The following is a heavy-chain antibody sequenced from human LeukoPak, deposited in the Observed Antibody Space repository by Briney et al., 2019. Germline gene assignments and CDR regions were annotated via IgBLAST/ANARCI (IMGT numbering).Heavy chain of an antibody. Sequence: SETLSLTCTVSGGSISSYYWSWIRQPPGKGLEWIGYIYYSGSTNYNPSLKSRVTISADTSKNQFSLKLSSVTAADTAVYYCATSLDSSSPFDYWGQGTLVTVSS. D-gene: IGHD6-13*01. V-gene: IGHV4-59*08. CDR2: IYYSGST. CDR3: ATSLDSSSPFDY. CDR1: GGSISSYY. J-gene: IGHJ4*02.